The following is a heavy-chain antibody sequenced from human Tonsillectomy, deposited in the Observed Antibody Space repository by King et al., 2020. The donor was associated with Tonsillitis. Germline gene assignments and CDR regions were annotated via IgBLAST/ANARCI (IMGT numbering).Heavy chain of an antibody. J-gene: IGHJ6*03. Sequence: VQLVESGGGLVQPGGSLRLSCAASGFTVSSNYMSWVRQAPGKGLEWVSVIYSGGSTYYADSVKGRFTISRDNSQNTLYLQMNSLRAEDTAVYYCARDSLYYYGSGSYSYYYMDVWGKGTTVTVSS. CDR2: IYSGGST. V-gene: IGHV3-66*01. CDR1: GFTVSSNY. CDR3: ARDSLYYYGSGSYSYYYMDV. D-gene: IGHD3-10*01.